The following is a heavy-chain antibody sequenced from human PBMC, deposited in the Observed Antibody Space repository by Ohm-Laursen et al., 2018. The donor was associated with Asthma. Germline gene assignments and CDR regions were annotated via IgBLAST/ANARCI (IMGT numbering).Heavy chain of an antibody. Sequence: SLRLSCAAPGFTFSSYAMHWVRQAPGKGLEWVAVISYDGSNKYYADSVKGRFTISRDNSKNTLYLQMNSLRAEDTAVYYCAREPGITIFGVVTSSDYYFDYWGQGTLVTVSS. CDR3: AREPGITIFGVVTSSDYYFDY. D-gene: IGHD3-3*01. CDR1: GFTFSSYA. V-gene: IGHV3-30-3*01. CDR2: ISYDGSNK. J-gene: IGHJ4*02.